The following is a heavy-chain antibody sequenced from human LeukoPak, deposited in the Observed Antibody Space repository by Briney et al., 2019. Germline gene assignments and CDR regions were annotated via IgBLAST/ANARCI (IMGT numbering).Heavy chain of an antibody. D-gene: IGHD5-24*01. CDR3: ARVGDGYNEPSTFDY. J-gene: IGHJ4*02. CDR2: INPSGGST. CDR1: GYTFTSYY. Sequence: ASVKVSCKASGYTFTSYYMHWVRQAPGQGLEWMGIINPSGGSTSCAQKFQGRVTMTRDTSTSTVYMELSSLRSEDTAVYYCARVGDGYNEPSTFDYWGQGTLVTVSS. V-gene: IGHV1-46*01.